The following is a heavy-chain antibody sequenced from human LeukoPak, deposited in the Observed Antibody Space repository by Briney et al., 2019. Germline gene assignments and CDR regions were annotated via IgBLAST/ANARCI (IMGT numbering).Heavy chain of an antibody. CDR1: GGTFSSYA. CDR2: IIPTFGTA. Sequence: GASVKVSCKASGGTFSSYAISWVRQAPGQGLEWMGGIIPTFGTANYAQKFQGRVTITADESTSTAYMELSSLRSEGTAVYYCARAGGFYDFWSGYPPGYYYYYMDVWGKGTTVTVSS. CDR3: ARAGGFYDFWSGYPPGYYYYYMDV. D-gene: IGHD3-3*01. J-gene: IGHJ6*03. V-gene: IGHV1-69*13.